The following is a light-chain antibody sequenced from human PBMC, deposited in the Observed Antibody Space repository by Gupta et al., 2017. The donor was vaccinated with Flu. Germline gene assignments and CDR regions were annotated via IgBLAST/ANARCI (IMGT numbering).Light chain of an antibody. Sequence: GDRVTIICRASKKISSWLAWYQQKPGKAPQLLINKTSTLESGDPSRFSGTGSGAKYSLTISSLQPADSATYYCQQYNRFLYTFGQGTTVEIK. CDR3: QQYNRFLYT. CDR2: KTS. V-gene: IGKV1-5*03. CDR1: KKISSW. J-gene: IGKJ2*01.